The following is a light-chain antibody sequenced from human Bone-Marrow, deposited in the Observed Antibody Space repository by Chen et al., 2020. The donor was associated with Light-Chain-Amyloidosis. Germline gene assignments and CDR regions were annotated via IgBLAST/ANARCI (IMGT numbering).Light chain of an antibody. Sequence: EIVLTQSPGTLSLSPGERATLSCRASQSVSSSYLAWYQQKPGQAPRLLIYGASSRATGIPDRFSGSGSVTDFTLTISSLETEDLAVYDFQQYPYTFGQGTKLEIK. V-gene: IGKV3-20*01. CDR3: QQYPYT. CDR2: GAS. CDR1: QSVSSSY. J-gene: IGKJ2*01.